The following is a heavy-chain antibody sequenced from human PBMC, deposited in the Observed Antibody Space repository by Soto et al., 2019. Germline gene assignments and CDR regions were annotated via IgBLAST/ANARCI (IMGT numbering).Heavy chain of an antibody. V-gene: IGHV3-66*01. Sequence: GGSLRLSCAASGFTVSSNYMSWVRQAPGKGLEWVSVIYSGGSTYYADSVKGRFTISRDNSKNTLYLQMNSLRAEDTAVYYCARGQLGRDYYYYMDVWGKGTTVTVSS. J-gene: IGHJ6*03. CDR3: ARGQLGRDYYYYMDV. CDR2: IYSGGST. CDR1: GFTVSSNY. D-gene: IGHD7-27*01.